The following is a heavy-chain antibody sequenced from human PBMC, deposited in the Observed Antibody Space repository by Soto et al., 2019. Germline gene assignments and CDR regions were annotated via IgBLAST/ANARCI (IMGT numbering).Heavy chain of an antibody. CDR2: IYYSGTT. D-gene: IGHD3-16*01. V-gene: IGHV4-30-4*01. Sequence: SETLSLTCNVSGGSISRGDYYWSWVRRPPGKGLEWIGHIYYSGTTYYNPSLKSRITISVDTSKSQFSLNLRSVTAADTATYFCASRIYDYVWGSYFDSWGQGTLVTV. CDR1: GGSISRGDYY. CDR3: ASRIYDYVWGSYFDS. J-gene: IGHJ4*02.